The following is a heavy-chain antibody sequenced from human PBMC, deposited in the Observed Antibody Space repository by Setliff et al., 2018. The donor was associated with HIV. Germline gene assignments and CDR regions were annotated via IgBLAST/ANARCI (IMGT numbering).Heavy chain of an antibody. J-gene: IGHJ4*02. CDR1: GGSISSGSYY. CDR2: VYNSGSA. D-gene: IGHD3-3*01. Sequence: SETLSLTCTVSGGSISSGSYYWSWIRQPAGKGLEWIGRVYNSGSANYNPSLTSRVTMSVDTSKNQFSLNLNSLTAADTAVYYCASGDNFWSGSYYWGQGTLVTVSS. V-gene: IGHV4-61*02. CDR3: ASGDNFWSGSYY.